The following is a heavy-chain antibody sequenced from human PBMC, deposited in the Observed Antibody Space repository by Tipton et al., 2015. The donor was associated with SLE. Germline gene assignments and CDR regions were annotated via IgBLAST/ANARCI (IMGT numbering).Heavy chain of an antibody. J-gene: IGHJ4*02. D-gene: IGHD6-6*01. V-gene: IGHV3-30*03. CDR2: ISYDGSNK. CDR3: ATTSLAARAPLY. CDR1: GFRFSTFG. Sequence: SLRLSCAASGFRFSTFGMHWVRQAPGKGLEWVAVISYDGSNKNYADSVKGRFTISRDNAKNSLYLQMNSLRAEDTAVYYCATTSLAARAPLYWGQGTLVTVSS.